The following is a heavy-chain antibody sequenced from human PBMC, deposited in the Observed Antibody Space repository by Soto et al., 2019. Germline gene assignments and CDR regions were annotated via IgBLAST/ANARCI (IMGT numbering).Heavy chain of an antibody. CDR1: GGSISSGGYY. CDR3: ARDSPNYGSGRVPPPI. V-gene: IGHV4-31*03. CDR2: IYYSGST. Sequence: SETLSLTCTVSGGSISSGGYYWSWIRQHPGKGLEWIGYIYYSGSTYYNPSLKSRVTISVDTSKNQFSLKLSSVTAADTAVYYCARDSPNYGSGRVPPPIWGQGTLVTVSS. D-gene: IGHD3-10*01. J-gene: IGHJ4*02.